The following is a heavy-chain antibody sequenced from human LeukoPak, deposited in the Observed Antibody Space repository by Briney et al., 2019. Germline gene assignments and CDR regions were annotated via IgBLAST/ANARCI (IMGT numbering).Heavy chain of an antibody. J-gene: IGHJ4*02. V-gene: IGHV4-39*07. Sequence: KPSETLSLTCTVSGGSISSSSYYWGWIRQPPGKGLEWIGSIYYSGSTYYNPSLKSRVTISVDTSKNQFSLKLSSVTAADTAVYYCASGMGDWDKWGQGTLVTVSS. D-gene: IGHD1/OR15-1a*01. CDR3: ASGMGDWDK. CDR1: GGSISSSSYY. CDR2: IYYSGST.